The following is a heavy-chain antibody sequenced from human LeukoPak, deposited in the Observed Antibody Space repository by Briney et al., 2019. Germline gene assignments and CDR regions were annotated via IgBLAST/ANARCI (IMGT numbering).Heavy chain of an antibody. CDR1: GGSFSGYY. D-gene: IGHD2-15*01. CDR3: ARWVVAADYYYYMDV. CDR2: INHSGST. J-gene: IGHJ6*03. Sequence: PSETLSLTCAVYGGSFSGYYWSWIRQPPGKGLEWIGEINHSGSTNYNPSLKSRITVSVDTSKNKFSLKLSSVTAADTAVYYCARWVVAADYYYYMDVWGKGTTVTVSS. V-gene: IGHV4-34*01.